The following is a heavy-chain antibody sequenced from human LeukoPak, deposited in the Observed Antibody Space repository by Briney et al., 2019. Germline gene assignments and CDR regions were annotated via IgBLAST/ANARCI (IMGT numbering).Heavy chain of an antibody. D-gene: IGHD3-22*01. V-gene: IGHV3-33*01. CDR2: IWYDGSNK. CDR3: ARILGPYYYDSSGYRDNFDY. Sequence: GGSLRLSCAASGFTFSSYGMHWVRQAPGKGLEWVAVIWYDGSNKYYADSVKGRFTISRDNSKNTLYLQMSSLRAEDTAVYYCARILGPYYYDSSGYRDNFDYWGQGTLVTVSS. CDR1: GFTFSSYG. J-gene: IGHJ4*02.